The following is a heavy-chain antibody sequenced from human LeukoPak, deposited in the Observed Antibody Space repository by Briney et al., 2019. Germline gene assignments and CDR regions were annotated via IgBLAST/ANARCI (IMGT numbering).Heavy chain of an antibody. J-gene: IGHJ3*02. CDR1: GDSISSGDYY. D-gene: IGHD3-22*01. V-gene: IGHV4-61*02. CDR2: ISSSGST. CDR3: ARGPYSYASSGAFAI. Sequence: SETLSLTCTVSGDSISSGDYYWSWIRDPAGKGLEGIGLISSSGSTSYNPSFKRRFTISVETSKKQLSPKLSPVTAARTAVYFCARGPYSYASSGAFAIWGQGTMATVPS.